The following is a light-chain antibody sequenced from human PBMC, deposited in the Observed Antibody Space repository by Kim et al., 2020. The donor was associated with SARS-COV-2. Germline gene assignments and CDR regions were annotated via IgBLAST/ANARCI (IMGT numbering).Light chain of an antibody. CDR1: QSIGTY. CDR2: AAS. J-gene: IGKJ4*01. Sequence: DIQMTQSPSSLAASVGDRVTIACRESQSIGTYLNWYQHKPEKAPKLLIYAASSLQSGVPSRFIGSGSGTDFTLTISSLQPEDFATYYCQQSHTTPLLSFGGGTKVDIK. CDR3: QQSHTTPLLS. V-gene: IGKV1-39*01.